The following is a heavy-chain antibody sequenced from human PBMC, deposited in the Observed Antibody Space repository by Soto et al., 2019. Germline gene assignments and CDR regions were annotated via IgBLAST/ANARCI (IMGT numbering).Heavy chain of an antibody. D-gene: IGHD1-26*01. V-gene: IGHV1-69*13. CDR1: GGTFSNYA. CDR3: ARVKRSTSRFDP. CDR2: IILPFGTP. J-gene: IGHJ5*02. Sequence: SVKVSCKASGGTFSNYAISWVRQAPGQGLEWMGGIILPFGTPNYAQKFQGRVTITADESMTTAYMELSGLRSEDTAVYYCARVKRSTSRFDPWGQGTQVTVSS.